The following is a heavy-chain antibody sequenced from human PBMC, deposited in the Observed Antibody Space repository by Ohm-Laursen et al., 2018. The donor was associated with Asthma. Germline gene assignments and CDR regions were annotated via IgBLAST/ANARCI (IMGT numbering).Heavy chain of an antibody. CDR1: GFTFRNHG. D-gene: IGHD6-6*01. CDR3: VRDIAARRFDY. J-gene: IGHJ4*02. V-gene: IGHV3-33*01. Sequence: SLRLSCSVSGFTFRNHGMHWVRQPPGKGLEWVAVIYYDGSNQFYVDSVKGRFTISRDNSKNTLYLQMNSLRAEDTAVYYCVRDIAARRFDYWGQGTLVSVSS. CDR2: IYYDGSNQ.